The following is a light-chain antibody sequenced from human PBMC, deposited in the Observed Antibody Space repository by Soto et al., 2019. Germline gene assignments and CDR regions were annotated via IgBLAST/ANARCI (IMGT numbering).Light chain of an antibody. CDR1: QGIGDT. V-gene: IGKV3-15*01. J-gene: IGKJ4*01. Sequence: EVVLTQSPATLSVSPGEGVTLSCRASQGIGDTLAWYQHKPGQTPRLLMFRTSTRATGFPPRFSGGGSGTEFNLTISSLQSEDFGIYYCQQYNNWPRATFGGGTKVDIK. CDR2: RTS. CDR3: QQYNNWPRAT.